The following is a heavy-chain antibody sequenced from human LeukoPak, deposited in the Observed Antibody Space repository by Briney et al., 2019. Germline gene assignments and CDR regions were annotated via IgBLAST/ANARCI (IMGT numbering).Heavy chain of an antibody. J-gene: IGHJ4*02. CDR3: ARGSDY. CDR2: INYSGST. Sequence: PSETLSLTCTVSGGSSIGSTSDWGWIRQPPGKGLDWIGIINYSGSTYYNPSLRSRVTISVDTSKNQFSLKLNSVTASDTAVYYRARGSDYWGQGTLVTVSS. V-gene: IGHV4-39*01. D-gene: IGHD3-10*01. CDR1: GGSSIGSTSD.